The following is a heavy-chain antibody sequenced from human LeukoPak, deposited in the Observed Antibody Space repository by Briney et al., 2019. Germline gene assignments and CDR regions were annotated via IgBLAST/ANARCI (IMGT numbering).Heavy chain of an antibody. CDR3: AAGRGYCGGGSCYGDDAFDI. CDR1: GYTFTGYY. Sequence: ASVKVSCKASGYTFTGYYMHWVRQAPGQGLEWMGWINPNSGGTNYAQKIQGRVTMTRDTSISTAYMELSRLRSDDTAVYYCAAGRGYCGGGSCYGDDAFDIWGQGTVVTVSS. J-gene: IGHJ3*02. D-gene: IGHD2-15*01. V-gene: IGHV1-2*02. CDR2: INPNSGGT.